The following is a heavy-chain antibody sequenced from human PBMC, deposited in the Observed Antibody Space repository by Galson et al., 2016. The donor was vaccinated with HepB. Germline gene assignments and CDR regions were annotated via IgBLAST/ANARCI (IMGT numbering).Heavy chain of an antibody. J-gene: IGHJ4*02. Sequence: SLRPSCAASGFTFRNYALSWVRRAPGKGLELVSHIDGPTPNTHYADSVRGRFSIYRDNSRDTLYLQMDSLTAEDSAIYYCTTWLSHHFDYWGQGTRVTVSS. CDR3: TTWLSHHFDY. V-gene: IGHV3-23*01. D-gene: IGHD6-19*01. CDR2: IDGPTPNT. CDR1: GFTFRNYA.